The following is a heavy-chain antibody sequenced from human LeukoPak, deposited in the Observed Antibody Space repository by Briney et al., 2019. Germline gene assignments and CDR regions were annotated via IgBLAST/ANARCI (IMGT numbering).Heavy chain of an antibody. D-gene: IGHD6-13*01. Sequence: SETLSLTCTVSGGSISSYYWSWIRQPPGKGLEWIGYIYYSGSTNYNPSLKSRVTISVDTSKNQFSLKLSSVTAADTAVYYCARGSYSSSWYRGRFDPCGQGTLVTVSS. J-gene: IGHJ5*02. CDR2: IYYSGST. CDR3: ARGSYSSSWYRGRFDP. CDR1: GGSISSYY. V-gene: IGHV4-59*12.